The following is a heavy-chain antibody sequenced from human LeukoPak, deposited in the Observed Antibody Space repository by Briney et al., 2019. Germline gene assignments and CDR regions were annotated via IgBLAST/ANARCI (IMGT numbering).Heavy chain of an antibody. D-gene: IGHD1-14*01. CDR3: ARLGTGSNQNFYYYIDV. Sequence: SETLSLTCAVSGGSISPYYYSWIRQPPGKGLGWIGYIHTGGRTSYNPSLKSRITMSVDTSKNQFSLQLTSVTAADTAVYYCARLGTGSNQNFYYYIDVWGKGTMVTVSS. J-gene: IGHJ6*03. V-gene: IGHV4-4*09. CDR1: GGSISPYY. CDR2: IHTGGRT.